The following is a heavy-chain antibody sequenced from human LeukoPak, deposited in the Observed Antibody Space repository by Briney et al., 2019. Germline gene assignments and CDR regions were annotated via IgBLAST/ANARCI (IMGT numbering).Heavy chain of an antibody. J-gene: IGHJ2*01. V-gene: IGHV3-21*01. CDR2: ISTSSSYI. CDR1: GFTVSSNY. D-gene: IGHD3-10*01. CDR3: ARENYYTSGSFSYWYFDL. Sequence: GGSLRLSCAASGFTVSSNYMSWVRQAPGKGLEWVSSISTSSSYIYYADSMKGRFTVSRDNAKNSLYLQMNSLRAEDTAVYYCARENYYTSGSFSYWYFDLWGRGTLVTVSS.